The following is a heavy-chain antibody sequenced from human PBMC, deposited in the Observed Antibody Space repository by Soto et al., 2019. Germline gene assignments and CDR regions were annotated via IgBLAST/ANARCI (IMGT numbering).Heavy chain of an antibody. J-gene: IGHJ6*03. Sequence: QVQLQQWGAGLLKPSETLSLTCAVYGGSFSGYYWSWIRQPPGKGLEWIGEINHSGSTNYNPSLKSRVTISVDTSKNQFSLKLSSVTAADTAVYYCARGGIAAALYYYYYYYMDVWGKGTTVTVSS. CDR2: INHSGST. CDR1: GGSFSGYY. V-gene: IGHV4-34*01. D-gene: IGHD6-13*01. CDR3: ARGGIAAALYYYYYYYMDV.